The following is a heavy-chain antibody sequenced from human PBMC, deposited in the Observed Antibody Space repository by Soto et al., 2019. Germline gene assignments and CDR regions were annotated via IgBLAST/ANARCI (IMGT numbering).Heavy chain of an antibody. V-gene: IGHV3-53*04. D-gene: IGHD6-13*01. J-gene: IGHJ3*02. CDR2: IYSGGST. CDR3: ARGIIAEIAYDAFDI. CDR1: GFTVSSNY. Sequence: EVQLVESGGGLVQPGGSLRLSCAASGFTVSSNYMSWVRQAPGKGLEWVSVIYSGGSTYYADSVKGRFTISRHNSKNTLYFQMNSLRAEDTAVYYCARGIIAEIAYDAFDIWGQGTMVTVSS.